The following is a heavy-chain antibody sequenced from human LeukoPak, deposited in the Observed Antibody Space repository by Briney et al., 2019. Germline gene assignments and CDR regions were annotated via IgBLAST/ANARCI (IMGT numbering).Heavy chain of an antibody. CDR1: GFTFSDYY. CDR3: ARDPYYDSI. CDR2: ISDSSGYK. D-gene: IGHD3-22*01. J-gene: IGHJ3*02. Sequence: GGSLRLSCAASGFTFSDYYMSWIRQTPGKGLEWVSYISDSSGYKNYADSLKGRFTISRDNAKNSLYLQMNSLRDEDTAVYYCARDPYYDSIWGQGSMVTVSS. V-gene: IGHV3-11*06.